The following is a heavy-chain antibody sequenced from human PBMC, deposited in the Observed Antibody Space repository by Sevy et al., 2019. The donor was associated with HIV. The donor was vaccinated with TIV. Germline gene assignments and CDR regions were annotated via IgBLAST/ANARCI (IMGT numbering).Heavy chain of an antibody. CDR2: IGTAGDI. V-gene: IGHV3-13*01. CDR1: GFTFSSYD. J-gene: IGHJ6*02. D-gene: IGHD3-16*02. CDR3: ARGRVIVGYGMDV. Sequence: GGSLRLSCAASGFTFSSYDMHWVRQATGKGLEWVSAIGTAGDIYYLGSVKGRFTISRENAKNSLYLQMNSLRAGDTAVYYCARGRVIVGYGMDVWGQGTTVTVSS.